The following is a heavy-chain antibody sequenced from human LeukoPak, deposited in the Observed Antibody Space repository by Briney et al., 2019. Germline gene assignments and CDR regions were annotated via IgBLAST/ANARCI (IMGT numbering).Heavy chain of an antibody. D-gene: IGHD5-18*01. CDR1: GGSISSSSYY. CDR2: IYYSGST. V-gene: IGHV4-39*07. J-gene: IGHJ5*02. Sequence: KASETLSLTCTVSGGSISSSSYYWGWIRQPPGKGLEWIGSIYYSGSTYYNPSLKSRVTISVDTSKNQFSLKLSSVTAADTAVYYCARGRRLWRPYNWFDPWGQGTLVTVSS. CDR3: ARGRRLWRPYNWFDP.